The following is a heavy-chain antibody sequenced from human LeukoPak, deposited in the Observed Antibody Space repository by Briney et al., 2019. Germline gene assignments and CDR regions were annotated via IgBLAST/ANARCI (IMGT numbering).Heavy chain of an antibody. J-gene: IGHJ4*02. CDR2: ISYDGSDK. Sequence: GGSLRLSCAASGFTFSSYAMHWVRQAPGKGLEWVAVISYDGSDKYYADSVKGRFTISRDNSKNTLYLQMNSLRAEDTAVYYCARVKSLYSSGWYSGLGYWGQGTLVPVSS. CDR1: GFTFSSYA. V-gene: IGHV3-30-3*01. CDR3: ARVKSLYSSGWYSGLGY. D-gene: IGHD6-19*01.